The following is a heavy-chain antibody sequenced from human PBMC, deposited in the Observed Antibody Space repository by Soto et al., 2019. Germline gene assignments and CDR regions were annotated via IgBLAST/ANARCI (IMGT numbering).Heavy chain of an antibody. V-gene: IGHV1-46*01. Sequence: ASVKVSCKAIGYSFTSHYMHWVRQAPGQGLEWMGTIYPGGVNIGYAQKFKGRVTMTKDTSTSTVYMELNSLTSEDTAVYYCAREAAALGNDYWGQGTLVTVSS. CDR3: AREAAALGNDY. CDR2: IYPGGVNI. CDR1: GYSFTSHY. D-gene: IGHD2-2*01. J-gene: IGHJ4*02.